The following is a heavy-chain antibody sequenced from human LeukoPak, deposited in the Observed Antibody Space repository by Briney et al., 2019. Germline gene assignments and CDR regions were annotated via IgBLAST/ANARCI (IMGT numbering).Heavy chain of an antibody. CDR2: INPSGGST. D-gene: IGHD3-9*01. CDR1: GYTFTSYY. V-gene: IGHV1-46*01. J-gene: IGHJ4*02. Sequence: ASVKVSCKASGYTFTSYYMHWVQQAPGQGLEWMGIINPSGGSTSYAQKFQGRVTMTRDTSTSTVYMELSSLRSEDTAVYYCARDRNDFDWLFDWGQGTLVTVSS. CDR3: ARDRNDFDWLFD.